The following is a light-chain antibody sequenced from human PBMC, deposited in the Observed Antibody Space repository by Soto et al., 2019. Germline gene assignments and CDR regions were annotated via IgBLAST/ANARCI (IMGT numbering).Light chain of an antibody. J-gene: IGKJ4*01. CDR1: QSISSW. Sequence: DIQMTQSPSTLSASVGDRVTITCRASQSISSWLAWYQQKPGKAPKLLIYDASSLEIGVPSRFSGSGSGTEFTLTISSLQPDDFATYYCQQYNSYSLTFGGGTKVEIE. CDR3: QQYNSYSLT. CDR2: DAS. V-gene: IGKV1-5*01.